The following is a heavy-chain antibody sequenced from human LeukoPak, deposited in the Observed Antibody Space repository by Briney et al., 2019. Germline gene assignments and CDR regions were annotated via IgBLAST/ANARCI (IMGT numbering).Heavy chain of an antibody. CDR2: IWFDGSNK. CDR3: ARGKEQQLYAFDI. J-gene: IGHJ3*02. D-gene: IGHD6-13*01. CDR1: GFTFSSYG. V-gene: IGHV3-33*01. Sequence: PGGSLRLSCAASGFTFSSYGMHWVRQAPGKGLEWVAVIWFDGSNKYYADSVKGRFTISRDNSKNTLYLQMNSLSAEDTAVYHCARGKEQQLYAFDIWGQGTMVTVSS.